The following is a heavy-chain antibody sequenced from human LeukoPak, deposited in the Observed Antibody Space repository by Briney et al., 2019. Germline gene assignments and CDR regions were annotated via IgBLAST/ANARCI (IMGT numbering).Heavy chain of an antibody. D-gene: IGHD3-22*01. CDR1: GFTFSSYA. J-gene: IGHJ4*02. CDR2: ISGSGGST. V-gene: IGHV3-23*01. CDR3: AKTHYYDSSGVPGDY. Sequence: PGGSLRLSCVASGFTFSSYAMSWVRQAPGKGLEWVSGISGSGGSTYYADSVKGRFTISRNHSKNTLYLQMNSLRAEDAAIYYCAKTHYYDSSGVPGDYWGQGTLVTVSS.